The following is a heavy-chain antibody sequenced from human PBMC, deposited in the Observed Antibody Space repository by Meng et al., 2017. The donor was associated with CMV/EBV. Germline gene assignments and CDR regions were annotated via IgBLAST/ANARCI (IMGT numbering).Heavy chain of an antibody. V-gene: IGHV1-2*02. CDR1: GYTFIGYY. CDR3: ARDAYYDFWSGYYQYYFDY. J-gene: IGHJ4*02. D-gene: IGHD3-3*01. Sequence: ASVKVSCKASGYTFIGYYMHWVRQAPGQGLEWMGWINPNSGGTNYAQKFQGRVTMTRDTSISTAYMELSRLRSDDTAVYYCARDAYYDFWSGYYQYYFDYWGQGTLVTVSS. CDR2: INPNSGGT.